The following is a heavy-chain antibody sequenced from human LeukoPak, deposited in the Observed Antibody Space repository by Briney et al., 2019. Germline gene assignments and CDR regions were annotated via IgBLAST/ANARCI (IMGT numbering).Heavy chain of an antibody. CDR3: AGGGQWLVQGY. D-gene: IGHD6-19*01. V-gene: IGHV4-59*01. CDR2: ISYSGST. Sequence: SETLSLTCAVYGGSFSGYFWSWIRQPPGKGLEWIGYISYSGSTNYNPSLKSRVTISLDTSKNQFSLKLSSVTAADTAVYYCAGGGQWLVQGYWGQGTLVTVSS. J-gene: IGHJ4*02. CDR1: GGSFSGYF.